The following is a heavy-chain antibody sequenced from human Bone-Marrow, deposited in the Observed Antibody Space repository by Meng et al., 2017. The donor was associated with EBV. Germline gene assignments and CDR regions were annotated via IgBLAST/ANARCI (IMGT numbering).Heavy chain of an antibody. Sequence: QVQLQESGPGLVKPSETLSLTCTFSGGSISSYYWGWIRQPPGKGLEWIGSIYYSGSTYYNPSLKSRVTISVDTSKNQFSLKLSSVTAADTAVYYCALAGPFDYWGQGTLLTVSS. J-gene: IGHJ4*02. CDR1: GGSISSYY. CDR2: IYYSGST. V-gene: IGHV4-39*01. D-gene: IGHD2-15*01. CDR3: ALAGPFDY.